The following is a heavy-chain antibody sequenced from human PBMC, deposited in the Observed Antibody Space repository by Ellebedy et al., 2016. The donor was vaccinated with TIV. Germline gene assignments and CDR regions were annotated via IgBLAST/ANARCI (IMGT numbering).Heavy chain of an antibody. Sequence: SETLSLXCTVSLGSISSHYWTWIRQPPGNGLEWIGDIYYTGSTSYSPSLTGRVTISIDTPKNQFSLKVTSVTAADTAVYYCAGEFRYDFWRGPLDHWGQGTLVTVSS. CDR2: IYYTGST. D-gene: IGHD3-3*01. CDR3: AGEFRYDFWRGPLDH. J-gene: IGHJ4*02. CDR1: LGSISSHY. V-gene: IGHV4-59*11.